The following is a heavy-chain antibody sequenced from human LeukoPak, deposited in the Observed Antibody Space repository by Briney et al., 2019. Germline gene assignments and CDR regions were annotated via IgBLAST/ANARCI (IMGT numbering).Heavy chain of an antibody. J-gene: IGHJ5*02. V-gene: IGHV3-23*01. CDR3: AKMYYDFWSGYYPQGNWFDP. D-gene: IGHD3-3*01. CDR1: GFTFSSYA. Sequence: PGGSLRLSCAVSGFTFSSYAMSWVRQAPGKGLEWVSAISGSGGSTYYADSVKCRFNISRDNSKNTLYLQMNSLRAEDTAVYYCAKMYYDFWSGYYPQGNWFDPWGQGTLVTVSS. CDR2: ISGSGGST.